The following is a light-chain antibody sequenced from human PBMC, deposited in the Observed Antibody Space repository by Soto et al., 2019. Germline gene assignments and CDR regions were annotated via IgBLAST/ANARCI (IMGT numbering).Light chain of an antibody. CDR3: QHYRTS. J-gene: IGKJ4*01. CDR2: GAS. CDR1: QSVSSSY. V-gene: IGKV3-20*01. Sequence: EIVLTQSPGTLSLSPGERATLSCRASQSVSSSYLAWYQQKPGQAPRQLIYGASSRATGIPDRFSGSGSGTDVTLTITRLEPEDLAVYYCQHYRTSFGGGTRVESK.